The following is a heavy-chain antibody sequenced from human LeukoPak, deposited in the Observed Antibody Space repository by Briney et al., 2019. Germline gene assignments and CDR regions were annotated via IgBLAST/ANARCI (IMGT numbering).Heavy chain of an antibody. J-gene: IGHJ4*02. CDR2: IYPGDSDT. V-gene: IGHV5-51*01. Sequence: GESLKISCKGSGYSFTSYWIGWVRQMPGKGLEWMGIIYPGDSDTRYSPSFQGQVTISADKSISTAYLQWSSLRASDTAMYYCARLEQRRQLWSHRHFDYWGQGTLVTVSS. D-gene: IGHD5-18*01. CDR1: GYSFTSYW. CDR3: ARLEQRRQLWSHRHFDY.